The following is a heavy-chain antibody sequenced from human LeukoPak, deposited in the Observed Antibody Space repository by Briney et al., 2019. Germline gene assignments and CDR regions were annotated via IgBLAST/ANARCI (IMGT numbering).Heavy chain of an antibody. J-gene: IGHJ6*03. CDR3: ARHYPPGYSSSWAYMDV. CDR1: GYRFTSYW. CDR2: IYPGDSDT. D-gene: IGHD6-13*01. Sequence: GESLKISCKGSGYRFTSYWIGWVRQMPGKGLEWMGIIYPGDSDTRYSPSFRGQVTISADKSISTAYLQWSSLKASDTAMYYCARHYPPGYSSSWAYMDVWGKGTTVTVSS. V-gene: IGHV5-51*01.